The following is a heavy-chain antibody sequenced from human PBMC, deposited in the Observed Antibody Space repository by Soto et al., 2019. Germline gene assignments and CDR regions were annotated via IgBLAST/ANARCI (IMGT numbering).Heavy chain of an antibody. CDR3: ARGRSSRTEYCGTDSCAWFDH. Sequence: PSETLSLTCTVSGGPISSYYWTWIRQPPGKGLEWIGYIHYRGISTYNPSLKSRVTISIDTSKNRFSLNLYSVTAADTAVSYCARGRSSRTEYCGTDSCAWFDHLDQETLVTASS. V-gene: IGHV4-59*01. CDR2: IHYRGIS. CDR1: GGPISSYY. J-gene: IGHJ5*01. D-gene: IGHD2-21*01.